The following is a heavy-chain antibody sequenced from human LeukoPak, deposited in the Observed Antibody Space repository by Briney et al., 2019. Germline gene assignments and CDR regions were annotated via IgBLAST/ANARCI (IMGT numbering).Heavy chain of an antibody. CDR3: ARDYYDSSGYYPDAFDI. CDR1: GFTFSSYA. CDR2: ISYDGSNK. V-gene: IGHV3-30*04. J-gene: IGHJ3*02. D-gene: IGHD3-22*01. Sequence: PGRSLRLSCAASGFTFSSYAMEWVRQAPGKGLEWVAVISYDGSNKYYADSVKGRFTISRDNSKNTLYLQMNSLRAEDTAVYYCARDYYDSSGYYPDAFDIWGQGTMVTVSS.